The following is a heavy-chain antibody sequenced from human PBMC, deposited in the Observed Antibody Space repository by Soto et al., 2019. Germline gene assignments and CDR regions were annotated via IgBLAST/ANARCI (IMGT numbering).Heavy chain of an antibody. D-gene: IGHD4-17*01. CDR1: GFTFNGSY. J-gene: IGHJ4*02. Sequence: QVQLVESGGGLVKPGGSLRLSCVASGFTFNGSYMSWIRQAPGKGLEWVSYISSSSGYTNYADSVKGRFTISRDNARNSLYLQRTSLRAEDTAVYYCERGGNTVTDFWGQGTLVTVSS. CDR2: ISSSSGYT. V-gene: IGHV3-11*06. CDR3: ERGGNTVTDF.